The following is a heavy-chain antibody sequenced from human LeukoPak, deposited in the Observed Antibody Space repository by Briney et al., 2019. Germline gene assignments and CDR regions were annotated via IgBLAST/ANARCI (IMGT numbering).Heavy chain of an antibody. CDR3: AKVGDYYYYGMDV. D-gene: IGHD2-15*01. CDR2: ISGSGGGT. CDR1: GFTFSSYA. V-gene: IGHV3-23*01. Sequence: GGSLRLSCAASGFTFSSYAMSWVRQAPGKGLEWVSAISGSGGGTYYADSVKGRFTISRDNSKNTLYLQMNSLRAEDTAVYYCAKVGDYYYYGMDVWGQGTTVTVSS. J-gene: IGHJ6*02.